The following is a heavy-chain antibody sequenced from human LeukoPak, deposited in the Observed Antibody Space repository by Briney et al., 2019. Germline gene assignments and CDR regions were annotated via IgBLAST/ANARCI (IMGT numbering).Heavy chain of an antibody. CDR2: IKGDGSET. CDR1: GSGFTFSEYW. J-gene: IGHJ6*03. V-gene: IGHV3-7*01. Sequence: PGGSLRLSCVASGSGFTFSEYWMGWVRQAPGERLEWVANIKGDGSETYYVDSVKGRFSVSRDNSKNSISLQMNSLRGDDTAWYRCAREAFCGGPGFLAANYMAVWGKGTTVTVS. CDR3: AREAFCGGPGFLAANYMAV. D-gene: IGHD2-21*01.